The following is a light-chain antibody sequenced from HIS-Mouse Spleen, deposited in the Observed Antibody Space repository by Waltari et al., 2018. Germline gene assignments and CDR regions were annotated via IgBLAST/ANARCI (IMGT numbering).Light chain of an antibody. CDR1: KSVLYSSNNKNY. V-gene: IGKV4-1*01. J-gene: IGKJ2*01. CDR3: QQYYSTPYT. Sequence: DIVMTQSQDSLAVSLGERATINCKSSKSVLYSSNNKNYLAWYQQKPGQPPKLLIYWASTRESGVPYRFSGSGSGTDFNLTISSLQAEDVAVYYCQQYYSTPYTFGQGTKLEIK. CDR2: WAS.